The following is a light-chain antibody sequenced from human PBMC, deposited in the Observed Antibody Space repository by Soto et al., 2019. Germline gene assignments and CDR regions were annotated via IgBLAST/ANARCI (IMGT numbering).Light chain of an antibody. V-gene: IGKV3-15*01. Sequence: EIVMTQSQATLSVSPGERATLSCRASQSISNNLAWYQQKPGQAPKLLIYDASTRATGIPDRFTASGSGTEFTLTISSLQSEDFALYYCHQHTTWPRTFGQGTKLEIK. CDR2: DAS. CDR3: HQHTTWPRT. J-gene: IGKJ2*01. CDR1: QSISNN.